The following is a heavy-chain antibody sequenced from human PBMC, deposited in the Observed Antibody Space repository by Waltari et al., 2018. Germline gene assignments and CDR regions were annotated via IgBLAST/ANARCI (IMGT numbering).Heavy chain of an antibody. CDR2: IYTSGST. CDR1: GGSISSYY. V-gene: IGHV4-4*09. CDR3: ARDIGGYSYGYQPNWFDP. Sequence: QVQLQESGPGLVKPSETLSLTCTVSGGSISSYYWSWIRQPPGKGLEWIGYIYTSGSTNYHPSLKGRVTISVDTSKNQFSLKLSSVTAADTAVYYCARDIGGYSYGYQPNWFDPWGQGTLVTVPS. J-gene: IGHJ5*02. D-gene: IGHD5-18*01.